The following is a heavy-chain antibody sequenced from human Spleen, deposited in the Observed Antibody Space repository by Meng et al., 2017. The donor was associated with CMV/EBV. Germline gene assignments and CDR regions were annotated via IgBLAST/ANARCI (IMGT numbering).Heavy chain of an antibody. CDR1: GFTFDDYA. Sequence: GESLKISCAASGFTFDDYAMYWVRQAPGKGLEWVARVNWNGADIHYADSVRGRFTISRDNAENSLFLQMNSLRAEDTAFYYCAKDVRRTGSYYFYFSMDVWGPGTTVTVSS. CDR2: VNWNGADI. CDR3: AKDVRRTGSYYFYFSMDV. D-gene: IGHD3/OR15-3a*01. J-gene: IGHJ6*02. V-gene: IGHV3-9*01.